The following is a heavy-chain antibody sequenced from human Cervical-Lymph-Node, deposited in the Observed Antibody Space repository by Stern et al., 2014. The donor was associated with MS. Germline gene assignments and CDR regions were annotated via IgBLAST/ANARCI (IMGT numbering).Heavy chain of an antibody. CDR3: ARERDSGDGRGADY. J-gene: IGHJ4*02. D-gene: IGHD5-12*01. Sequence: QVQLGQSGAEVTKPGASVKVSCKASGYTFTGYHMHWVRQAPGQGLEWMGRINPNSDSTNYAQKFQGRVSLTRDTSISTAYMELSRLGSDDTAVYYCARERDSGDGRGADYWGQGTLVTVSS. CDR1: GYTFTGYH. CDR2: INPNSDST. V-gene: IGHV1-2*06.